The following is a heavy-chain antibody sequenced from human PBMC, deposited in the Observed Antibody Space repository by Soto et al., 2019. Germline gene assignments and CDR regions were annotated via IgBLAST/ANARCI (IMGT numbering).Heavy chain of an antibody. CDR2: IGTAGDT. Sequence: PGGSLRLSCPASGFTFSSYDMHWVRQATGKGLEWVSAIGTAGDTYYPGSVKGRFTISRENAKNSLYLQLNSLRAEDTAVYECARRIKDYYGPGYYYYCGMDVWGQGTTVTVPS. D-gene: IGHD3-10*01. CDR3: ARRIKDYYGPGYYYYCGMDV. CDR1: GFTFSSYD. V-gene: IGHV3-13*01. J-gene: IGHJ6*02.